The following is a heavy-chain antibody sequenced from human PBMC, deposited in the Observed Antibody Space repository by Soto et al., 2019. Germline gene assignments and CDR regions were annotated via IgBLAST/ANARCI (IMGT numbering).Heavy chain of an antibody. V-gene: IGHV3-15*01. J-gene: IGHJ4*02. CDR1: GFTFSNAW. CDR2: IKSKTDDGTT. Sequence: PGGSLRLSCAASGFTFSNAWMLWVRQAPGKGLEWVGRIKSKTDDGTTDYAAPVKGRFTISRDDSKNTLYLQMNSLKTEDTAVYYCTTEPHRPRVDYWGQGTLVTVSS. CDR3: TTEPHRPRVDY.